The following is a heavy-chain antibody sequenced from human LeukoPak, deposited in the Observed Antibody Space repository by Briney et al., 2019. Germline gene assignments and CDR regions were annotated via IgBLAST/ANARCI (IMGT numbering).Heavy chain of an antibody. CDR1: GGSVSSGSYY. D-gene: IGHD4-17*01. J-gene: IGHJ4*02. Sequence: SETLSLTCTVSGGSVSSGSYYWSWIRQPPGKGLEWIGYIYYSGSTNYSPSLKSRVTISVDTSKNQFSLKLSSVTAADTAVYYCARDQHGDYEGGFDYWGQGTLVTVSS. CDR3: ARDQHGDYEGGFDY. V-gene: IGHV4-61*01. CDR2: IYYSGST.